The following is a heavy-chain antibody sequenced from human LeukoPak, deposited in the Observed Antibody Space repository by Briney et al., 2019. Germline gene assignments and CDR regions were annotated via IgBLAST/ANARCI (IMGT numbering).Heavy chain of an antibody. J-gene: IGHJ6*02. CDR1: GFTFSSYG. V-gene: IGHV3-33*01. CDR2: IWYDGGNK. CDR3: AGGYGEYYYGMDV. Sequence: QPGGSLRLSCAASGFTFSSYGMHWVRQAPGKGLEWVAVIWYDGGNKCYADSVKGRFTISRDNSKNTLYLQMNSLRAEDTAVYYCAGGYGEYYYGMDVWGQGTTVTVSS. D-gene: IGHD4-17*01.